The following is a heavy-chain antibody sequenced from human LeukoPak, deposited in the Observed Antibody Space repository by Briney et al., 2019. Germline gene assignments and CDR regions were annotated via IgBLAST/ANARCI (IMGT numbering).Heavy chain of an antibody. J-gene: IGHJ6*02. CDR3: ARAHPRGGAYYYYYGMDV. V-gene: IGHV4-4*02. CDR2: IYHSGKT. Sequence: SETLSLTCAVSGGSISSSNWWSWVRPPPGKGLEWIGEIYHSGKTNCNPSLKSRVTISVDTSKNQFSLKLSSVTAADTAVYYCARAHPRGGAYYYYYGMDVWGQGTTVTVSS. D-gene: IGHD2-21*01. CDR1: GGSISSSNW.